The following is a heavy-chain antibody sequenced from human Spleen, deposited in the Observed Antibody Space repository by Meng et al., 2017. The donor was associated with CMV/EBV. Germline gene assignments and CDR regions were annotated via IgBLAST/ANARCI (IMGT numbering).Heavy chain of an antibody. Sequence: GESLKISCAASGFTFSSYAMHWVRQAPGKGLEWVAVISYDGSNKYYADSVKGRFTISRDNSKNTLYLQMNSLRAEDTAVYYCARGRGSSSSDYWGQGTLVTVSS. CDR2: ISYDGSNK. CDR3: ARGRGSSSSDY. J-gene: IGHJ4*02. CDR1: GFTFSSYA. V-gene: IGHV3-30*04. D-gene: IGHD6-6*01.